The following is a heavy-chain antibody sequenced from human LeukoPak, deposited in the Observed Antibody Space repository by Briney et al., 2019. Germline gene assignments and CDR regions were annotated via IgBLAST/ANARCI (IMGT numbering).Heavy chain of an antibody. Sequence: PGGSLRLSCAASGFTFSSYAMSWVRQAPGEGLEWVANIKQHGSEKHYVDSVKGRFTISRDNAKNSLYLQMNSLRAEDTAVYYCATQRRYCSGDSCYQRTFDYWGQGTLVTVSS. V-gene: IGHV3-7*01. CDR3: ATQRRYCSGDSCYQRTFDY. CDR2: IKQHGSEK. J-gene: IGHJ4*02. CDR1: GFTFSSYA. D-gene: IGHD2-15*01.